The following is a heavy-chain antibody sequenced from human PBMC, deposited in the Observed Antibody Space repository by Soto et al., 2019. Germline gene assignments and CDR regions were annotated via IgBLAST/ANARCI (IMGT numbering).Heavy chain of an antibody. J-gene: IGHJ4*02. D-gene: IGHD3-10*01. CDR2: ISYDGINK. V-gene: IGHV3-30*18. CDR3: PKDRFYGSGRQGYFDY. Sequence: QVQLVESGGGVVQPGRSLRLSCAASGFTFSSNGMHWVRQAPGKGLEWVAVISYDGINKYYADSVKGRFTISRDNSKNTLYVQMNSLRAEDTAVYYCPKDRFYGSGRQGYFDYWGQGTLVTVSS. CDR1: GFTFSSNG.